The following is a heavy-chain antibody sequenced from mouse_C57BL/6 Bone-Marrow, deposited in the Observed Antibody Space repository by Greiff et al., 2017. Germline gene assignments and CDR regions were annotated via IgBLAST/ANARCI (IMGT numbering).Heavy chain of an antibody. CDR2: IDPENGDT. J-gene: IGHJ4*01. CDR3: TDVTTVENYAMDY. CDR1: GFNIKDDY. Sequence: VQLQQSGAELVRPGASVKLSCTASGFNIKDDYMHWVKQRPEQGLEWIGWIDPENGDTEYASKFQGKATITADTSSNTAYLQLSSLTSEDTAVYYCTDVTTVENYAMDYWGQGTSVTVSS. D-gene: IGHD1-1*01. V-gene: IGHV14-4*01.